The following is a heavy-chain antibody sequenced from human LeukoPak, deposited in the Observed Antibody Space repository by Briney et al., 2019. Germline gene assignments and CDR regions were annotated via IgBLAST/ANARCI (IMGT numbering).Heavy chain of an antibody. J-gene: IGHJ4*02. D-gene: IGHD6-13*01. V-gene: IGHV5-51*01. CDR1: GYSFTSYW. Sequence: GESLKISCKGSGYSFTSYWIGWVRQMPGKGLEWMGIIYPGDSDTRYSPLFQGQVTLSVDRSISTAYLHWSGLKASDTAIYYCARFALTSSLDYWGQGTLVTVSS. CDR3: ARFALTSSLDY. CDR2: IYPGDSDT.